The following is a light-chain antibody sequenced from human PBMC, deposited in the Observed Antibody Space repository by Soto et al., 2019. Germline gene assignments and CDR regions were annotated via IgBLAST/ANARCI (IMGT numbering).Light chain of an antibody. CDR1: SSDVGSYNY. CDR3: ISYTTISTYV. J-gene: IGLJ1*01. V-gene: IGLV2-14*03. Sequence: QSVLTQPASVSGSPGQSIAISCTGTSSDVGSYNYVSWYQHHPGKAPKAMIYDVSSRPSGVSNRFSGSKSGNTASLTISGLQAEDEADYYCISYTTISTYVFGTGTQLTVL. CDR2: DVS.